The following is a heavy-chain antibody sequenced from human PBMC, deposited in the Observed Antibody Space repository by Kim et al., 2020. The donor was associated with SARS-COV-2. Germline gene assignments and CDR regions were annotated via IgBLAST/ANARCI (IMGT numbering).Heavy chain of an antibody. Sequence: GGSLRLSCTASGFTFSSYSMNWVRQAPGKGLEWVSSITSPADDIYYADSVKGRFTISRDNAKNSLYLQMNSLRAEDTAVYYCARDSPRAAAGTRWVQGTL. J-gene: IGHJ4*02. CDR2: ITSPADDI. V-gene: IGHV3-21*01. CDR3: ARDSPRAAAGTR. D-gene: IGHD6-13*01. CDR1: GFTFSSYS.